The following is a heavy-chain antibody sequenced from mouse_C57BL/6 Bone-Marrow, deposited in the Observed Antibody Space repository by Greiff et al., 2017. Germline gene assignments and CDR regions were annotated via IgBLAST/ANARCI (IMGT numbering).Heavy chain of an antibody. D-gene: IGHD1-1*01. CDR2: IYPGSGST. CDR1: GYTFTSYW. Sequence: QVQLKQPGAELVKPGASVKMSCKASGYTFTSYWITWVKQRPGQGLEWIGDIYPGSGSTNYNEKFKSKATLTVDTSSSTAYMRLSSLTSEDSAVYYCARYTVVADYWYFDVWGTGTTVTVSS. J-gene: IGHJ1*03. CDR3: ARYTVVADYWYFDV. V-gene: IGHV1-55*01.